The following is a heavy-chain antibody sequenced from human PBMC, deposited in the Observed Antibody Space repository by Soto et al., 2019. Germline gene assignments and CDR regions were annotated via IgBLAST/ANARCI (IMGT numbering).Heavy chain of an antibody. CDR3: ARERRSIDASWFDP. V-gene: IGHV1-8*01. CDR2: MNPNSGNT. D-gene: IGHD6-6*01. J-gene: IGHJ5*02. Sequence: QVQLVQSGAEVKKPGASVKVSCKASGYTFTSYDINWVRQATGQGLEWMGWMNPNSGNTAYAQKFQGRVTMTRNTSISTAYMELSSLRSEDTAVYYCARERRSIDASWFDPWGQGTLVTVSS. CDR1: GYTFTSYD.